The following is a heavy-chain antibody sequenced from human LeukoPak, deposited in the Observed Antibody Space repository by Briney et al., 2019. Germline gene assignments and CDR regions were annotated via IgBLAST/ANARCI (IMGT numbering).Heavy chain of an antibody. V-gene: IGHV4-59*02. D-gene: IGHD1-26*01. CDR1: GGSVTNYY. J-gene: IGHJ4*02. Sequence: PSETLSLTCTVSGGSVTNYYWSWIRQPPGKGLEWIGYLYYSGSTNYNPSLKSRVTTSVDTSKNQFSLKLSSVTAADTAVYYCARGSTRPDYWGQGTLVTVSS. CDR3: ARGSTRPDY. CDR2: LYYSGST.